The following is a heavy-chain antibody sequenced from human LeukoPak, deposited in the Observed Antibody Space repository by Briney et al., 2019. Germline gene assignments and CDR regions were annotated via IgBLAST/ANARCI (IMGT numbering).Heavy chain of an antibody. CDR3: AKAYNDILTGDDY. V-gene: IGHV3-23*01. CDR2: ISGSGGST. J-gene: IGHJ4*02. D-gene: IGHD3-9*01. CDR1: GFTFSTYA. Sequence: GGSLRLSCAASGFTFSTYAMSWVRQATGKGLEWVSGISGSGGSTYYADSVKGRFTISRDNSKNTLFLQMNSLRAEDTAVYYCAKAYNDILTGDDYWGQGTLVTVSS.